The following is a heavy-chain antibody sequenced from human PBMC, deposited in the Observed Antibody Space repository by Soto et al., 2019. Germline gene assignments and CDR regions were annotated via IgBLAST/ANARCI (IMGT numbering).Heavy chain of an antibody. CDR2: IYYSGNT. V-gene: IGHV4-59*01. J-gene: IGHJ4*02. Sequence: NPSETLSLTCSVSGGSMRDYYWSWIRQSPGKGPEWIGYIYYSGNTNYNPSLKSRVTISVDMPKSLFSVKLKSVTAADTAVYYCARQLGLWQPLDYWGGGTLATVSS. CDR3: ARQLGLWQPLDY. CDR1: GGSMRDYY. D-gene: IGHD1-1*01.